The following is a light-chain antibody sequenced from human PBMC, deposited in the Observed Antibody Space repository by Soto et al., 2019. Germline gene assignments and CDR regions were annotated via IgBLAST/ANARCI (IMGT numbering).Light chain of an antibody. Sequence: QSALTQPASVSGSPGQSITISCTGTSSDVGTYNLVSWYQQRPGKGPKLMIYQGTKRPSGVSNRFSGSKSGNTASLTISDLQAEDEADYFCCSYAADRIYVFGSGTKV. J-gene: IGLJ1*01. CDR1: SSDVGTYNL. CDR3: CSYAADRIYV. V-gene: IGLV2-23*01. CDR2: QGT.